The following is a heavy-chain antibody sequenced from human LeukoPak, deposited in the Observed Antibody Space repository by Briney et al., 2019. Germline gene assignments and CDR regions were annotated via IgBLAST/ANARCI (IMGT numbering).Heavy chain of an antibody. CDR2: IYHSGST. CDR3: ARVGAGVFDY. V-gene: IGHV4-38-2*01. CDR1: GYSISSGYY. Sequence: SETLSLTCAVSGYSISSGYYWGWIRQPPGKGLEWIGSIYHSGSTYYNPSLKSRVTISVDTFKNQFSLKLSSVTAADTAVYYCARVGAGVFDYWGQGTLVTVSS. J-gene: IGHJ4*02. D-gene: IGHD1-26*01.